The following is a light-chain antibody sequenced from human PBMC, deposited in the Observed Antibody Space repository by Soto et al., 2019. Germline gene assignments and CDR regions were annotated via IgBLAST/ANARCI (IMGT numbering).Light chain of an antibody. Sequence: QSALTQPRSVSGSPGQSVTISCTGTSSDVGGYNYVSWYQQHPGKAPKVMIYDVSERPSGVPDHFSGSKSGNTASLTISGLHAEAEAHYYCSSYAGSPRYVFGTGTKHTAL. J-gene: IGLJ1*01. CDR2: DVS. CDR1: SSDVGGYNY. V-gene: IGLV2-11*01. CDR3: SSYAGSPRYV.